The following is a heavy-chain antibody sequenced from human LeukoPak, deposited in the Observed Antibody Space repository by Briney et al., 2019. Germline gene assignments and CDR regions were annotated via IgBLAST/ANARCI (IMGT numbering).Heavy chain of an antibody. CDR2: ISGSGGST. D-gene: IGHD5-18*01. CDR1: GFTFSSYG. J-gene: IGHJ6*03. CDR3: ARGPGYSRNMGV. Sequence: PGGSLRLSCSASGFTFSSYGMSWVRQAPGKGLEWVSVISGSGGSTYYADSVKGRFTISRDNSKNTLYLQMNSLRAEDTAVYYCARGPGYSRNMGVWGKGTTVTVSS. V-gene: IGHV3-23*01.